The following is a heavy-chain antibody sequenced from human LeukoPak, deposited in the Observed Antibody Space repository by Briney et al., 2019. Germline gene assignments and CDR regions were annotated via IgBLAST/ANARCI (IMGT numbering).Heavy chain of an antibody. V-gene: IGHV3-20*04. CDR3: ARELRSSGYNYYYYYYMDV. CDR2: INWNGGST. D-gene: IGHD5-12*01. CDR1: GFTFDDYG. Sequence: GGSLRLSCAASGFTFDDYGMSWVRQAPGKGLEWVSGINWNGGSTGYADSVKGRFTISRDNAKNSLYLQMNSLRAEDTALYYCARELRSSGYNYYYYYYMDVWGKGTTVTVSS. J-gene: IGHJ6*03.